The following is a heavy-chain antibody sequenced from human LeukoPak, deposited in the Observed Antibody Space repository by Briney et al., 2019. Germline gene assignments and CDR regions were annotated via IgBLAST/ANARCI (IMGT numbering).Heavy chain of an antibody. V-gene: IGHV3-30-3*01. CDR3: ARNSAAGSALDY. CDR2: ISYDGSNK. CDR1: GFTFSSYA. D-gene: IGHD6-13*01. J-gene: IGHJ4*02. Sequence: PGGSLRLSCAASGFTFSSYAMHWVRQAPGKGLEWVAVISYDGSNKYYADSVKGRFTISRDNSKNTLYLQTNSLRAEDTAVYYCARNSAAGSALDYWGQGALVTVSS.